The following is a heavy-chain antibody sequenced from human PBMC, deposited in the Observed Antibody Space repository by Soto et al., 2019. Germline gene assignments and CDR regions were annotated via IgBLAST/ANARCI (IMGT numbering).Heavy chain of an antibody. CDR3: ANIPYSWNGADAFDI. D-gene: IGHD1-1*01. V-gene: IGHV3-30*18. Sequence: QVQLVESGGGVVQPGRSLRLSCAASGFTLSSYGMHWVRQAPGKGLEWVAVISYDGSNKYYADSVKGRFTISRDNSKNTLYLQMNSLRAADTAVYYCANIPYSWNGADAFDIWGQGTLVTVSS. CDR2: ISYDGSNK. J-gene: IGHJ3*02. CDR1: GFTLSSYG.